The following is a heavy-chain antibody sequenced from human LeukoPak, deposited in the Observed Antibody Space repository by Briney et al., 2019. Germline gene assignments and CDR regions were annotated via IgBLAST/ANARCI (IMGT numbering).Heavy chain of an antibody. CDR2: ISSGTSI. V-gene: IGHV3-48*02. Sequence: TGGSLRLSCAASGFTFTTYSMNWVRQAPGKGLEWVSYISSGTSIYYADSVKGRVTISRDNAKMSLYLQMNGLRDEDTAVYYCVRDYDKTGRVFDIWGQGTMVTVSS. CDR1: GFTFTTYS. D-gene: IGHD3-22*01. J-gene: IGHJ3*02. CDR3: VRDYDKTGRVFDI.